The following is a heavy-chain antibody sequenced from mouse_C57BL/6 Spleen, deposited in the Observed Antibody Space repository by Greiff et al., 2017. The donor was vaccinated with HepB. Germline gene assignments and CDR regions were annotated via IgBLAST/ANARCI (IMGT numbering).Heavy chain of an antibody. CDR2: IYPSDSET. CDR3: ARREDYYAMDY. J-gene: IGHJ4*01. CDR1: GYTFTSYW. Sequence: VQLQQSGAELVRPGSSVKLSCKASGYTFTSYWMDWVKQRPGQGLEWIGNIYPSDSETHYNQKFKDKATLTVDKSSSTAYMQLSSLTSEDSAVYYCARREDYYAMDYWGQGTSVTVSS. V-gene: IGHV1-61*01.